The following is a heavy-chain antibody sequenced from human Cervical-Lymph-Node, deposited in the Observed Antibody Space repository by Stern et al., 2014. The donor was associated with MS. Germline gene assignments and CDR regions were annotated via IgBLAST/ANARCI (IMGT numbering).Heavy chain of an antibody. CDR2: ISSSGYTI. CDR1: GFTLSDHY. Sequence: VQLVESGGDLAKPGGSLRLSCAASGFTLSDHYMTLIRQAPGKGLEWISYISSSGYTIYYADSVKGRFTISRDSAKNLLYLQLNSLRAEDTAVYYCARGDNVGYGYGLDYWGQGTLVTVSS. D-gene: IGHD2-2*03. CDR3: ARGDNVGYGYGLDY. J-gene: IGHJ4*02. V-gene: IGHV3-11*01.